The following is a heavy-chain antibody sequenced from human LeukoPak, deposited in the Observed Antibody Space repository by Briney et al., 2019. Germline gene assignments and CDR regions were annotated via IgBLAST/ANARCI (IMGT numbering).Heavy chain of an antibody. CDR3: AREPLYVILTGSQRYLDY. D-gene: IGHD3-9*01. CDR2: ISSSSSYI. J-gene: IGHJ4*02. CDR1: GFTFSSYS. V-gene: IGHV3-21*01. Sequence: GGSLRLSCAASGFTFSSYSMNWVRQAPGKGLEWVSSISSSSSYIYYADSVKGRFTISRDNAKNSLYLQMNSLRAEDTAVYYCAREPLYVILTGSQRYLDYWGQGTLVTVSS.